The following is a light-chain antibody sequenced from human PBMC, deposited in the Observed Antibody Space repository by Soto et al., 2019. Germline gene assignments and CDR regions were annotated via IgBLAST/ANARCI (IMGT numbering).Light chain of an antibody. V-gene: IGLV1-44*01. CDR2: SNA. CDR3: AAWDDSLKAML. J-gene: IGLJ3*02. Sequence: QSVLTQPPSASGTPGQTVTISCSGSGSNIGENAVNWYQHLPGTAPQLLIYSNALRPSGVPHRFSGSKSGTAGSLAISGLQSEDEPHYYCAAWDDSLKAMLFGGGTKLTVL. CDR1: GSNIGENA.